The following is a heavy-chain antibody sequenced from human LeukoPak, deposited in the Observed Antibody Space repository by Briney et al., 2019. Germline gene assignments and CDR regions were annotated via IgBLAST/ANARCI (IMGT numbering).Heavy chain of an antibody. CDR1: GFTFSDFA. D-gene: IGHD5-18*01. V-gene: IGHV3-23*01. CDR3: ATYRQALLPFES. CDR2: IFQGGGEI. J-gene: IGHJ4*02. Sequence: GGSLRLSCAASGFTFSDFAMIWVRQSPGKKGLEWVSSIFQGGGEIHYADSVRGRFTISRDNSKSTLFLQMNSLRAEDTAIYYCATYRQALLPFESWGQGTLVTVSS.